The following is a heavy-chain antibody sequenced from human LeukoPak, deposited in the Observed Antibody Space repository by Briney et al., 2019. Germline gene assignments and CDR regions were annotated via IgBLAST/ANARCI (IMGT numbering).Heavy chain of an antibody. CDR3: ARSPDILTGEKFDY. CDR2: INPSGGST. Sequence: ASVTVSCKASGYTFTSYYMHWVRQAPGQGLEWMGIINPSGGSTSYAQKFQGRVTMNRDTSISAAYMELSRLRFDDTAVYYCARSPDILTGEKFDYWGQGTLVTVSS. V-gene: IGHV1-46*01. J-gene: IGHJ4*02. CDR1: GYTFTSYY. D-gene: IGHD3-9*01.